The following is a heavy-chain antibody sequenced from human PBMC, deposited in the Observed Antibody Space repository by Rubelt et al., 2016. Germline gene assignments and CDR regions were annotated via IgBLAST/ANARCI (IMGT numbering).Heavy chain of an antibody. D-gene: IGHD3-22*01. CDR1: GFTFSSYA. J-gene: IGHJ2*01. CDR2: ISYDGSNK. CDR3: ARDGYPYYDSSGYYGWYFDL. V-gene: IGHV3-30*04. Sequence: QVQLVESGGGVVQPGRSLRLSCAASGFTFSSYAMHWVRQAPGKGLEWVAVISYDGSNKYYADSVKGRFTISRDNSRNKLVLQMNSLGAEDTAVYYCARDGYPYYDSSGYYGWYFDLWGRGTLVTVSS.